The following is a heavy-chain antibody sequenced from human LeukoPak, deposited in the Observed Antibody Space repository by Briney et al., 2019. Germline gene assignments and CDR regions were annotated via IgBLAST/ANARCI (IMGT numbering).Heavy chain of an antibody. V-gene: IGHV1-18*01. Sequence: ASVKVSCKASGYTFTSYGISWVRQAPGQGLEWMGWISAYNGNTNYAQKFQGRVTITADESTSTAYMELSSLRSEDTAVYYCARVGPVAAAGRGTHYFDYWGQGTLVTVSS. J-gene: IGHJ4*02. D-gene: IGHD6-13*01. CDR1: GYTFTSYG. CDR2: ISAYNGNT. CDR3: ARVGPVAAAGRGTHYFDY.